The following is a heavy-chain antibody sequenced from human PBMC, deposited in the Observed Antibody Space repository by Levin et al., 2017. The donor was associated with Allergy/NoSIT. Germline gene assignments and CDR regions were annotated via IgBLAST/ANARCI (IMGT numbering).Heavy chain of an antibody. CDR2: ISAGGNYI. J-gene: IGHJ6*02. D-gene: IGHD3-22*01. CDR3: ASWAMYHYDRSAFDYFYYAMDV. CDR1: GILFSSYD. V-gene: IGHV3-21*01. Sequence: ASVKVSCAASGILFSSYDMNWVRQAPGKGLEWVPSISAGGNYIYYADSVKGRFTISRDNAKNSLFLQMNSLRAEDTAVYYCASWAMYHYDRSAFDYFYYAMDVWGQGTTVTVSS.